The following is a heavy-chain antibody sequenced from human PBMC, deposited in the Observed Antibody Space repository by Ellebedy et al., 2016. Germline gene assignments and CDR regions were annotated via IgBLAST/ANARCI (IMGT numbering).Heavy chain of an antibody. CDR1: GFTFSSYA. CDR3: AREAYYGSGSYFDY. D-gene: IGHD3-10*01. Sequence: GGSLRLSCAASGFTFSSYAMHWVRQAPGKGLECVAVISYDGSNKYYADSVKGRFTISRDNSKNTLYLQMNSLRAEDTAVYYCAREAYYGSGSYFDYWGQGTLVTVSS. CDR2: ISYDGSNK. V-gene: IGHV3-30-3*01. J-gene: IGHJ4*02.